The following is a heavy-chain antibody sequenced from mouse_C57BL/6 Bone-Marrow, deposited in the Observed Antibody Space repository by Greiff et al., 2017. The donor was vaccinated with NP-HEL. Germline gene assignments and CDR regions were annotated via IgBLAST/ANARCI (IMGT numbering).Heavy chain of an antibody. V-gene: IGHV3-6*01. CDR1: GYSITSGYY. CDR3: ARDEWFAY. Sequence: VQLKESGPGLVKPSQSLSLTCSVTGYSITSGYYWNWIRQFPGNQLEWMGYISYDGSNNYNPSLKNRISITRDTSKNQFFLKFNSVTTEDTATYYCARDEWFAYWGLGTLVTVSA. J-gene: IGHJ3*01. CDR2: ISYDGSN.